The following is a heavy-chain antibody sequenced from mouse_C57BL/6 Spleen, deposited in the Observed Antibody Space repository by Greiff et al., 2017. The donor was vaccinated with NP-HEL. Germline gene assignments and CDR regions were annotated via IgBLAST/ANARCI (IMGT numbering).Heavy chain of an antibody. J-gene: IGHJ3*01. CDR3: AREGDLAWFAY. Sequence: VQLQQPGAELVRPGSSVKLSCEASGYTFTSYWMDWVKQRPGQGLEWIGNIYPSDSETHYNQKFKDKATLTVDKSSSTAYMQLSSLTSEDSAVYYCAREGDLAWFAYWGQGTLVTVSA. V-gene: IGHV1-61*01. CDR1: GYTFTSYW. CDR2: IYPSDSET.